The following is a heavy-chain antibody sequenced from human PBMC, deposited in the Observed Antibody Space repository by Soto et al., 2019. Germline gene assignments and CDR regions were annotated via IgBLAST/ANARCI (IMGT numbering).Heavy chain of an antibody. CDR1: GFSFSSYW. Sequence: EVQLVESGGGLVRPGGSLRLSCAASGFSFSSYWMHWVRQVPGKGLVWVARMNEDGGTTDYADSVKGRFTISRDNAKNTLYLQMNSLRVEDTAVYYCASARSGRADVWGRGTTVTVSS. CDR3: ASARSGRADV. J-gene: IGHJ6*02. CDR2: MNEDGGTT. V-gene: IGHV3-74*02. D-gene: IGHD3-10*01.